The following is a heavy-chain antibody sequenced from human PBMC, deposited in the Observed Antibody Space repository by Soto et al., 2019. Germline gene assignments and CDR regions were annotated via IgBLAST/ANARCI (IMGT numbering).Heavy chain of an antibody. CDR3: AKGGYCSGGRCYEDDYYFEY. J-gene: IGHJ4*02. V-gene: IGHV3-23*01. Sequence: EVQLLESGGGLVQPGGSLRLSCAASGFTFSSYAMSWVRQAPGKGLEWVSAISGGGGSTYYADSGKGRFTISRDNAKNTLHLQMNSLRAEDTAVYYCAKGGYCSGGRCYEDDYYFEYWGQGTLVTVAS. CDR1: GFTFSSYA. D-gene: IGHD2-15*01. CDR2: ISGGGGST.